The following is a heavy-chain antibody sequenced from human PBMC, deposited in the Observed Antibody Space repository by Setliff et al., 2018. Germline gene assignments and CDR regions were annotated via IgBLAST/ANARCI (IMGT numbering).Heavy chain of an antibody. CDR2: IYTSWST. D-gene: IGHD3-3*01. V-gene: IGHV4-61*09. J-gene: IGHJ6*03. CDR1: GDSISSRPFY. Sequence: PSETLSLTCTVSGDSISSRPFYWGWFRQPAGKELERIGQIYTSWSTIYNPSLKSRVTILLDTSKNQFSLTLTSVTAADTAVYYCARMTGFQYIDVWGKGTTVTVSS. CDR3: ARMTGFQYIDV.